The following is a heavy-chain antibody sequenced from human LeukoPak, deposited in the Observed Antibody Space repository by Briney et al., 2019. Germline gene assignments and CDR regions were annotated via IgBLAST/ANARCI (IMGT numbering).Heavy chain of an antibody. CDR3: ADVYSGTYSRI. CDR2: ISKSGSTT. J-gene: IGHJ3*02. CDR1: GFTFSDYY. D-gene: IGHD1-26*01. Sequence: GGSLRLSCAASGFTFSDYYMSWIRQAPGKGLEWVSYISKSGSTTYYAGSVKGRFTISRDNAKNSLYLQTNSLRAEDTAVYYCADVYSGTYSRIWGQGTMVTVSS. V-gene: IGHV3-11*01.